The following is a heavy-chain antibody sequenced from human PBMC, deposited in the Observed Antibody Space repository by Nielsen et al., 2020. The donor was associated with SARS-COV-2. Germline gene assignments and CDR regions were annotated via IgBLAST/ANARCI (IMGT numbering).Heavy chain of an antibody. D-gene: IGHD1-14*01. CDR3: ARSRTPYNWFDP. V-gene: IGHV1-46*01. CDR2: INPSGGST. CDR1: GYTFTSYY. J-gene: IGHJ5*02. Sequence: ASVKVSCKASGYTFTSYYMHWVRQAPGQGLEWMGIINPSGGSTSYAQKFQGRVTMTRDTSTSTVYVELSSLRSEDTAVYYCARSRTPYNWFDPWGQGTLVTVSS.